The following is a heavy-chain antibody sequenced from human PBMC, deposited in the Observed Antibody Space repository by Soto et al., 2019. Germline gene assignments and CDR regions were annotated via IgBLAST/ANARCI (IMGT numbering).Heavy chain of an antibody. CDR3: ARDCSSTTCYLGYGLDG. Sequence: HPGGSLRLSCAASGFTFSNYWMTWVRQAPGKGLEWVANINQDGSEKYYVDSVMGRFTISRDNAKSSLYLQMQSLRAEDTAVYYCARDCSSTTCYLGYGLDGWGQGTTVTVSS. D-gene: IGHD2-2*01. J-gene: IGHJ6*02. CDR2: INQDGSEK. V-gene: IGHV3-7*01. CDR1: GFTFSNYW.